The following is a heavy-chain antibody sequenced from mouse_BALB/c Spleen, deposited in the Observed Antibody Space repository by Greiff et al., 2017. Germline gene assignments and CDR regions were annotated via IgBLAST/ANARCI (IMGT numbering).Heavy chain of an antibody. CDR1: GYTFTDYA. CDR3: ARGGYRYEAWFAY. D-gene: IGHD2-14*01. V-gene: IGHV1S137*01. CDR2: ISTYYGDA. Sequence: QVHVKQSGAELVRPGVSVKISCKGSGYTFTDYAMHWVKQSHAKSLEWIGVISTYYGDASYNQKFKGKATMTVDKSSSTAYMELARLTSEDSAIYYCARGGYRYEAWFAYWGQGTLVTVSA. J-gene: IGHJ3*01.